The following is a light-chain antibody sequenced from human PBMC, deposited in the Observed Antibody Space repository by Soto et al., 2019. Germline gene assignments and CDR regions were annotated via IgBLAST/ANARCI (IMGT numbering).Light chain of an antibody. J-gene: IGKJ5*01. CDR3: QQYSRSPSIT. CDR1: QSVSSY. Sequence: EIVVTQSPATLSLSSGERATLSCRASQSVSSYLAWYQQKPGQAPRLLIYGASSRATGIPDRFSGSGSGTDFTLTISRLEPEDFAVYYCQQYSRSPSITFGQGTRLEIK. V-gene: IGKV3-20*01. CDR2: GAS.